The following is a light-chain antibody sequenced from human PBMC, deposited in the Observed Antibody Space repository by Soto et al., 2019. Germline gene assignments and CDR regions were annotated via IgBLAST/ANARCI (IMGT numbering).Light chain of an antibody. Sequence: QSVLTQPASVSGSPGQSITISCTGTSSDVGGYKYVSWYQQHPGKAPKLIIYEVSNRPSGVSNRFSGSKSGNTASLTISGLQDEDEADYYCSSFTRSSTVVFGGGTTLTVL. J-gene: IGLJ2*01. CDR3: SSFTRSSTVV. CDR2: EVS. V-gene: IGLV2-14*01. CDR1: SSDVGGYKY.